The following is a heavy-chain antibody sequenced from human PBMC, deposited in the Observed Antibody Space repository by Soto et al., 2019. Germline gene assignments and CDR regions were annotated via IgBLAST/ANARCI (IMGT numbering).Heavy chain of an antibody. CDR3: ATWEYSSSSGLYYYYYMDV. CDR2: IKQDGSEK. Sequence: GGSLRLSCAASGFTFSSYWMSWVHQAPGKGLEWVANIKQDGSEKYYVDSVKGRFTISRDNAKNSLYLQMNSLRAEDTAVYYCATWEYSSSSGLYYYYYMDVWGKGTTVTVSS. D-gene: IGHD6-6*01. V-gene: IGHV3-7*01. CDR1: GFTFSSYW. J-gene: IGHJ6*03.